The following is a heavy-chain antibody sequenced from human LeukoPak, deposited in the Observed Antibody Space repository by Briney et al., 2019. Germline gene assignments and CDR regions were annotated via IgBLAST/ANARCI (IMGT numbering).Heavy chain of an antibody. V-gene: IGHV4-61*02. CDR3: ARDRAAHMIVEPFDI. J-gene: IGHJ3*02. D-gene: IGHD3-22*01. CDR2: IYTSGNT. Sequence: SETLSLTCTVSGGSISSGGYYWSWIRQPAGKGLEWIGRIYTSGNTNYNPSLKSRATISVDTSKNQFSLELSSVTAADTAVYYCARDRAAHMIVEPFDIWGQGTLVTVSS. CDR1: GGSISSGGYY.